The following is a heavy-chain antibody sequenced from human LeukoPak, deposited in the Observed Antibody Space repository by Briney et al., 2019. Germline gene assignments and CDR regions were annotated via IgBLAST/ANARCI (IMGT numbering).Heavy chain of an antibody. CDR1: GGSISSSSYY. CDR3: ARHPIGPPSSGYYGNDAFDI. J-gene: IGHJ3*02. CDR2: IYYSGST. D-gene: IGHD3-22*01. Sequence: SETLSLTCTVSGGSISSSSYYWGWIRQPPGKGLEWIGSIYYSGSTYYNPSLKSRVTISVDTSKNQFSLKLSSVTAADTAVYYCARHPIGPPSSGYYGNDAFDIWGQGTMVTVSS. V-gene: IGHV4-39*01.